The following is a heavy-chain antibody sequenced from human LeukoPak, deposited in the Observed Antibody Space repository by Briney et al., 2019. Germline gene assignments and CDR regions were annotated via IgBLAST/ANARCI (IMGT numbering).Heavy chain of an antibody. V-gene: IGHV4-34*01. CDR2: INHSGST. CDR1: GGSFSGYY. Sequence: SETLSLTCAVYGGSFSGYYWSWIRQPPGKGLEWIGEINHSGSTNYNPSLKSRVTISVDTSKNQFSLKLSSVTAADTAVYYCARGGSRVVYHGSGSWEKYNWFDPWGQGTLVTVSS. J-gene: IGHJ5*02. CDR3: ARGGSRVVYHGSGSWEKYNWFDP. D-gene: IGHD3-10*01.